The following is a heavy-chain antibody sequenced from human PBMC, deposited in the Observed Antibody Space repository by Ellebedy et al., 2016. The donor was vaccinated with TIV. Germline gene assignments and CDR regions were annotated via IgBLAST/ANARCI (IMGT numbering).Heavy chain of an antibody. V-gene: IGHV1-46*01. J-gene: IGHJ6*02. CDR3: ARDGTYGMDV. Sequence: ASVKVSCKASGYGFTRYYMHWVREAPGQGLEWMGKINPSGGSATYAQKFQGRVTMTRDRSTNTVYMELSSLKSEDTAVYYCARDGTYGMDVWGQGTTVIVS. CDR1: GYGFTRYY. CDR2: INPSGGSA.